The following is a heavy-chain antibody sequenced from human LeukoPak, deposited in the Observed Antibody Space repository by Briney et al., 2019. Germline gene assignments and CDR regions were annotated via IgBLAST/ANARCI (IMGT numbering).Heavy chain of an antibody. CDR1: GGSISSYY. CDR2: IYYSGST. V-gene: IGHV4-59*01. CDR3: ARMVQWTGTFDY. Sequence: SETLSLTCTVSGGSISSYYWSWIRQPPGKGLEWIGYIYYSGSTNYNPSLKSRVTISVDTSKNQFSLKLSSVTAADTAVYYCARMVQWTGTFDYWGQGTLVTVSS. J-gene: IGHJ4*02. D-gene: IGHD3/OR15-3a*01.